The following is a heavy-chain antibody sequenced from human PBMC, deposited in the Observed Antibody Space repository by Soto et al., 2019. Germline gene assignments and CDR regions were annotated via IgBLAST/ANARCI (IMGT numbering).Heavy chain of an antibody. D-gene: IGHD6-6*01. CDR1: GFTFSRYG. V-gene: IGHV3-30*03. Sequence: PGGSLRLSCAASGFTFSRYGMHWVRQAPGKGLEWVALISYEGSNKYYADSVKGRFTISRDNSKNTLYLQMNSLRPEDTAVYYCARDTFSSSSLVDGLDVWGQGTTVTVSS. CDR3: ARDTFSSSSLVDGLDV. CDR2: ISYEGSNK. J-gene: IGHJ6*02.